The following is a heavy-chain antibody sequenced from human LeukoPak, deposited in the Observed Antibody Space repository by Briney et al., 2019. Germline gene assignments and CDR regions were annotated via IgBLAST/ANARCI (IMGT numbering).Heavy chain of an antibody. CDR3: ARASDFWGGSDAFDI. V-gene: IGHV3-30*04. D-gene: IGHD3-3*01. CDR1: GFTFSSYA. CDR2: ISYDGSNK. Sequence: GGSLRLSCAASGFTFSSYAMHWVRQAPGKGLEWVAVISYDGSNKYYADSVKGRFTISRDNSKNTLYLQMNSLRAEDTAVYYCARASDFWGGSDAFDIWGKGKMVTVSS. J-gene: IGHJ3*02.